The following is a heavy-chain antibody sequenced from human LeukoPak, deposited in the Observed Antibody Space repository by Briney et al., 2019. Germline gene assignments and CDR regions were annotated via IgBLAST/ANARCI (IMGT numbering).Heavy chain of an antibody. CDR1: GGSISSSSS. V-gene: IGHV4-4*07. CDR2: VYTSGST. D-gene: IGHD6-19*01. J-gene: IGHJ4*02. CDR3: ARGSGWYFY. Sequence: PSETLSLTCTVSGGSISSSSSWTWIRPPAGKGLEWIGRVYTSGSTNYNPSLKSRVTMSVDTSKNQFSLKLRSVTAADTAIYYCARGSGWYFYWGQGTLVTVSS.